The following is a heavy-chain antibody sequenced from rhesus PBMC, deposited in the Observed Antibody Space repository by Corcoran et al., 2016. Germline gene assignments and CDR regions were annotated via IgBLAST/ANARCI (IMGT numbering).Heavy chain of an antibody. CDR1: GGSISRNH. V-gene: IGHV4-160*01. D-gene: IGHD1-26*01. Sequence: QVQLQESGPGLVKPSETLSLTCAVSGGSISRNHWSRIRQPPGKGLEGSGRIYGSGGSTDYNPSLKSRVTISTDTSKNQFSLKLSSVTAADTAVYYCARLDNWNYDYWGQGVLVTVSS. J-gene: IGHJ4*01. CDR2: IYGSGGST. CDR3: ARLDNWNYDY.